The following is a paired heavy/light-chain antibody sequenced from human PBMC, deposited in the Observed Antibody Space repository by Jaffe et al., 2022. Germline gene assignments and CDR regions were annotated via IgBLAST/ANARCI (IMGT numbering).Heavy chain of an antibody. CDR3: ASHWSYDYFDY. CDR1: GYSVTRGYY. D-gene: IGHD3-10*01. V-gene: IGHV4-38-2*01. CDR2: IYHSGTT. Sequence: QVQLQETGPGLVKPSETLSLTCAVSGYSVTRGYYWGWIRQPPGKGLEWIGSIYHSGTTYYNPSLKSRVTLSIDTSKNQFSLKLNSVTAADTGVYFCASHWSYDYFDYWGQGTLVTVSS. J-gene: IGHJ4*02.
Light chain of an antibody. Sequence: QSALTQPASVSGSPGQSITISCTGTSSDVGGYKYVSWYQQHPDKAPKLLICDVSNRPSGVSNRFSGSKSGNTASLTISGLQAEDEADYYCCSYTSNYTLIFGGGTKLTVL. CDR2: DVS. J-gene: IGLJ2*01. V-gene: IGLV2-14*03. CDR1: SSDVGGYKY. CDR3: CSYTSNYTLI.